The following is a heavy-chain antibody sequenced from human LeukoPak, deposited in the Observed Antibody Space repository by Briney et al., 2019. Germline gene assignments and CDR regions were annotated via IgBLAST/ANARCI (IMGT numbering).Heavy chain of an antibody. V-gene: IGHV3-21*01. D-gene: IGHD6-19*01. CDR2: ITRDSIYT. CDR3: ARDRRAVAVYFDY. CDR1: GFTFSNYN. J-gene: IGHJ4*02. Sequence: GGSLRLSCAASGFTFSNYNMNWVRQTPGKGLEWVSSITRDSIYTFYADSVRGRFTISRDNSENTVYLEINNLRTEDTAVYYCARDRRAVAVYFDYWGQGTLVTVSS.